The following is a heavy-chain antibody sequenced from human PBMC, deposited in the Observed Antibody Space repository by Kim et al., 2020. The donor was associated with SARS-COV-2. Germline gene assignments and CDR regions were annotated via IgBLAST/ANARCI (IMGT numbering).Heavy chain of an antibody. J-gene: IGHJ6*02. CDR1: GGSISSYY. CDR2: IYYSGST. CDR3: AREGNTVGGYYYYGMDV. D-gene: IGHD4-4*01. V-gene: IGHV4-59*13. Sequence: SETLSLTCTVSGGSISSYYWSWIRQPPGKGLEWIGYIYYSGSTNYNPSLKSRVTISVDTSKNQFSLKLSSVTAADTAVYYCAREGNTVGGYYYYGMDVWGQGTTVTVSS.